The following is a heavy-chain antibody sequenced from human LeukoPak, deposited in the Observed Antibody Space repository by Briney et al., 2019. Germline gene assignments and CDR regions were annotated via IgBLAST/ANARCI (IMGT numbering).Heavy chain of an antibody. D-gene: IGHD3-16*01. Sequence: GGSLRLSCAASGLTFSTYSMNWVRQAPGKGLEWVSSISSSSSYIYYADSVKGRFTISRDNAKNSLYLQMNSLRAEDTAVYYCARVSPVKGEDYWGQGTLVTVSS. CDR2: ISSSSSYI. V-gene: IGHV3-21*01. J-gene: IGHJ4*02. CDR1: GLTFSTYS. CDR3: ARVSPVKGEDY.